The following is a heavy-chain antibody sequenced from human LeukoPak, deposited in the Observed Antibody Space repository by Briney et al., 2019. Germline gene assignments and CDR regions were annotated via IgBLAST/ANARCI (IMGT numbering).Heavy chain of an antibody. J-gene: IGHJ4*02. V-gene: IGHV1-18*01. Sequence: ASVKVSCKSSGYMFTSHGIHWLRQAPGQGLEWMGWISAQNGNTNYMQQFLGRITMTRDTSATTAYMELRSLKSDDTAVYYCARESNGGYGFDYWGQGTPVTVAS. CDR2: ISAQNGNT. D-gene: IGHD5-12*01. CDR1: GYMFTSHG. CDR3: ARESNGGYGFDY.